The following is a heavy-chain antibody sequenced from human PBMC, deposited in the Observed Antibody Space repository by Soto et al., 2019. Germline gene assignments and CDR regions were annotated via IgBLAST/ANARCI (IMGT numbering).Heavy chain of an antibody. V-gene: IGHV3-48*03. CDR3: ARDGIVRGFDP. Sequence: EVQLVESGGGLVQPGGSLRLSCAASGFTFSSYEMNWVRQAPGKGLEWLACINTGGGTIYYADSVKGRFTISRDNAKNSLYLQMDSLRAEDTALYYCARDGIVRGFDPWGQGTLVTVSS. J-gene: IGHJ5*02. CDR1: GFTFSSYE. D-gene: IGHD2-15*01. CDR2: INTGGGTI.